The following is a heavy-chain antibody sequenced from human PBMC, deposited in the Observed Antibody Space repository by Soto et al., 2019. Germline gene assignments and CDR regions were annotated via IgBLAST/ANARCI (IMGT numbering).Heavy chain of an antibody. CDR2: IYYSGST. J-gene: IGHJ3*02. Sequence: SETLSLTCTVSGGSISSYYWSWIRQPPGKGLEWIGYIYYSGSTNYNPSLKSRVTISVDTSKNQFSLKLSSVTAADTAVYYCARGGFKSAFDIWGQGTMGTVSS. CDR1: GGSISSYY. CDR3: ARGGFKSAFDI. V-gene: IGHV4-59*01.